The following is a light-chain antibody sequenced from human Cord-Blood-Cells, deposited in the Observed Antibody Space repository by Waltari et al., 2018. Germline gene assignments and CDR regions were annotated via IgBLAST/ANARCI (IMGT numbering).Light chain of an antibody. CDR1: QSISSY. CDR2: AAS. J-gene: IGKJ1*01. CDR3: QQSYSTPPWT. Sequence: DIQLTESTSSLSASVGDRVTITCPASQSISSYLNWYQQKPGKAPELLIYAASSLQSGVPSRFSGSGSGTDFTLTISSLQPEDFATYYCQQSYSTPPWTFGQGTKVEIK. V-gene: IGKV1-39*01.